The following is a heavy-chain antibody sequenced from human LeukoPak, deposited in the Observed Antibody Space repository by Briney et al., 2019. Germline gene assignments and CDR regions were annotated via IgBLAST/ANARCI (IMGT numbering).Heavy chain of an antibody. J-gene: IGHJ4*02. CDR2: ISYDGSNK. CDR3: ARDQGATVVTILPYPLDY. Sequence: PGGFLRLSCAASGFTVSSNYMSWVRQAPGKGLEWVAVISYDGSNKYYADSVKGRFTISRDNSKNTLYLQMNSLRAEDTAVYYCARDQGATVVTILPYPLDYWGQGTLVTVSS. CDR1: GFTVSSNY. D-gene: IGHD4-23*01. V-gene: IGHV3-30-3*01.